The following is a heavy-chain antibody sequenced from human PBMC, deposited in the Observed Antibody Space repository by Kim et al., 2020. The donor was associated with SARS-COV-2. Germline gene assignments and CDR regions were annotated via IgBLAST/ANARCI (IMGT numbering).Heavy chain of an antibody. D-gene: IGHD3-22*01. Sequence: KGRFTISSDNSKNTLYLQMNSLRAEDTAVYYCARETTYYYGSRASDAFDIWGQGTMVTVSS. J-gene: IGHJ3*02. CDR3: ARETTYYYGSRASDAFDI. V-gene: IGHV3-30*01.